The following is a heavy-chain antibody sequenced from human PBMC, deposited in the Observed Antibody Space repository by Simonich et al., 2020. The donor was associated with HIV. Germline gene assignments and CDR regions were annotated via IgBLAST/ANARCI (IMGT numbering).Heavy chain of an antibody. CDR1: GGTFSSYA. CDR3: ARDRRSMTTVAYSWYFDL. D-gene: IGHD4-17*01. CDR2: IIPSFGTA. J-gene: IGHJ2*01. Sequence: QVQLVQSGAEVRKPGSSVKVSCKASGGTFSSYAISWVRQAPGQGLEWRGGIIPSFGTATDYAQKFQGRVTITADKTTSIADMGLTSLRSEATAVYYCARDRRSMTTVAYSWYFDLWGRGTLVTVSS. V-gene: IGHV1-69*13.